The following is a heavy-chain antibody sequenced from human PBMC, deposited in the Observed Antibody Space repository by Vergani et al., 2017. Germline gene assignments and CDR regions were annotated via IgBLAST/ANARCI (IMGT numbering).Heavy chain of an antibody. Sequence: VQLVESGGGVFQPGRSLRLSCAASGFTFNQYGMHWVRQAPGKALEWVSFSSGSGGNSYYADSVKGRFTMSRDDSKNTFYLQMNRLRVEDTAVYYCVRRHVDYWGQGALVTVSS. J-gene: IGHJ4*02. CDR2: SSGSGGNS. CDR3: VRRHVDY. CDR1: GFTFNQYG. V-gene: IGHV3-23*04.